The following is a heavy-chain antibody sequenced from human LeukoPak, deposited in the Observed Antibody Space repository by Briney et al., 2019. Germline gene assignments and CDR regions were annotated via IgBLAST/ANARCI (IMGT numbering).Heavy chain of an antibody. V-gene: IGHV4-59*08. Sequence: SETLSLTCTVSGGSISSYYWSWIRQPPGKGLEWIGYIYYSGSTNYNPSLKSRVTISVDTSKNQFSLKLSSVTAADTAVYYCARGKRGYSYGSPDYWGQGTLVTVSS. J-gene: IGHJ4*02. CDR1: GGSISSYY. D-gene: IGHD5-18*01. CDR3: ARGKRGYSYGSPDY. CDR2: IYYSGST.